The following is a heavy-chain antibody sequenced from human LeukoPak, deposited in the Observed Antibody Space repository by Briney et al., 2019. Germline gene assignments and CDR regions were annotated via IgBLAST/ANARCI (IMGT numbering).Heavy chain of an antibody. CDR2: IKSKTDGGTT. D-gene: IGHD3-22*01. J-gene: IGHJ3*02. Sequence: PGGSLRLSCAASGFTFDDYGMSWVRQAPGKGLEWVGRIKSKTDGGTTDYAAPVKGRFTISRDDSKNTLYLQMNSLKTEDTAVYYCARAGFYYDSRESDAFDIWGQGTMVTVSS. CDR3: ARAGFYYDSRESDAFDI. CDR1: GFTFDDYG. V-gene: IGHV3-15*01.